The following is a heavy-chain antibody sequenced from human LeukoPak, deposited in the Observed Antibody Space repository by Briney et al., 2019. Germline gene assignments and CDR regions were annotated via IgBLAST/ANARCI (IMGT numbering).Heavy chain of an antibody. J-gene: IGHJ4*02. CDR2: IRSKANSYAT. Sequence: GGSLKLSCAASGFTFSGSAMHWVRQASGKGLEWVGRIRSKANSYATAYAASVKGRFTISRDDSKNTAYLQMNSLKTEDTAVYYCTRLRDEFDYWGQGTLVTVSS. CDR3: TRLRDEFDY. CDR1: GFTFSGSA. D-gene: IGHD2-21*02. V-gene: IGHV3-73*01.